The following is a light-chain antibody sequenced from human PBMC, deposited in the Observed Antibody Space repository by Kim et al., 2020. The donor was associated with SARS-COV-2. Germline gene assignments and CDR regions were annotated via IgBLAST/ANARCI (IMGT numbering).Light chain of an antibody. CDR2: GHN. CDR1: GSRSYY. Sequence: LGEKVRITFQGGGSRSYYSNGYQQKPRQGPVLVIFGHNNRPPGFPDRFSCSSSGNTASLTITGGQAEDEADYYCNCRDSSGNHLVFGGGTTVTVL. J-gene: IGLJ3*02. CDR3: NCRDSSGNHLV. V-gene: IGLV3-19*01.